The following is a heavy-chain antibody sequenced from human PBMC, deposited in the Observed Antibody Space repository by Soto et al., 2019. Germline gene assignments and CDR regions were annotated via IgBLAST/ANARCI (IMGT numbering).Heavy chain of an antibody. D-gene: IGHD2-21*01. CDR3: ARMLAYCGGDCQTEAFDI. CDR1: GGSISSYY. Sequence: QVQLQESGPGLVKPSETLSLTCTVSGGSISSYYWSWIRQPPGKGLEWIGYIYYSGSTNYNPSLKSRVTISVDTSKNQFSLKLSSVTAADTAVYYCARMLAYCGGDCQTEAFDIWGQGTMVTVSS. CDR2: IYYSGST. V-gene: IGHV4-59*08. J-gene: IGHJ3*02.